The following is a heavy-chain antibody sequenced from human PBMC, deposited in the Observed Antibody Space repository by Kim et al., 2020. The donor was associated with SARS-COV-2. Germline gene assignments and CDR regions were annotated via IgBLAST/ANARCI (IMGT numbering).Heavy chain of an antibody. CDR3: EREHSLAVAVWGIFDY. CDR2: ISSSGSTI. Sequence: GGSLRLSCAASGFTFSSYEMNWVRQAPGKGLEWVSYISSSGSTIYYADSVKGRFTISRDNAKNSLYLKMNSLRAEDTAVYYCEREHSLAVAVWGIFDYWGQGTLVTVSS. J-gene: IGHJ4*02. V-gene: IGHV3-48*03. CDR1: GFTFSSYE. D-gene: IGHD6-19*01.